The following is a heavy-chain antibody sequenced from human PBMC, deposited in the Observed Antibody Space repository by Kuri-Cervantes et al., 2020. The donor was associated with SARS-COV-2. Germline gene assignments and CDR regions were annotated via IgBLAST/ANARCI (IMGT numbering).Heavy chain of an antibody. CDR3: ARADPVTHLFDY. CDR2: IYHSGST. J-gene: IGHJ4*02. Sequence: SETLSLTCAFYGESFSGYYWGWIRQPPGKGLEWIGSIYHSGSTYYNPSLKSRVTISVDTSKNQFSLKLSSVTAADTAVYYCARADPVTHLFDYWGQGTLVTVSS. D-gene: IGHD4-17*01. V-gene: IGHV4-38-2*01. CDR1: GESFSGYY.